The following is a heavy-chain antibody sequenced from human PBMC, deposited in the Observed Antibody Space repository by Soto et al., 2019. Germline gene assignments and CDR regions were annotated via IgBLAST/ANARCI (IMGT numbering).Heavy chain of an antibody. CDR2: IIGSGDTT. Sequence: PGGSLRLSCAASGFTFSTYAMTWVRQAPGKGLEWVSGIIGSGDTTYYADSVKGRFTISRDDAKNSLYLQMDSLRADDTAVYYCARESFSASPNFFDYWGQGTLVTVSS. J-gene: IGHJ4*02. D-gene: IGHD3-3*02. CDR1: GFTFSTYA. V-gene: IGHV3-23*01. CDR3: ARESFSASPNFFDY.